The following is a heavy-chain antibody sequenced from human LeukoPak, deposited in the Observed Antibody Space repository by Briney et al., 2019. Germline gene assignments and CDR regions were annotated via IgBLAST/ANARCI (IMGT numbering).Heavy chain of an antibody. CDR2: IKQDGSEK. V-gene: IGHV3-7*01. D-gene: IGHD6-19*01. Sequence: PGGSLRLSCAASGFAFSNYAMSWVRQAPGKGLEWVANIKQDGSEKYYVDSVKGRFTISRDNAKNSLYLQMNSLRAEDTAVYYCAREVSGWQNYYYYYMDVWGKGTTVTVSS. CDR1: GFAFSNYA. J-gene: IGHJ6*03. CDR3: AREVSGWQNYYYYYMDV.